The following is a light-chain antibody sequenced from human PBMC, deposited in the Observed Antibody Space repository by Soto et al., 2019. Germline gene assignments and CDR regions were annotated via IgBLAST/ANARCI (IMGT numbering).Light chain of an antibody. Sequence: IQMTQSPATLSVSPGERATLSCRASQTIYSNVAWYQQRPGQAPRLLIYRASARATGIPARFSGSGSGTEFTLTIGSLQSEDFATYYCQQYNSYSWTFGQGTKVEIK. CDR3: QQYNSYSWT. CDR1: QTIYSN. V-gene: IGKV3-15*01. J-gene: IGKJ1*01. CDR2: RAS.